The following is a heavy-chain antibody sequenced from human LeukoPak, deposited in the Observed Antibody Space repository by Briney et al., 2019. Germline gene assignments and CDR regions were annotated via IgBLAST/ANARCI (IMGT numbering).Heavy chain of an antibody. V-gene: IGHV3-66*01. D-gene: IGHD3/OR15-3a*01. CDR1: EFVVSSDF. J-gene: IGHJ6*02. CDR2: IYSSGRT. Sequence: PGGSLRLSCAASEFVVSSDFMSWVRQAPGKGLEWVSIIYSSGRTHYADSVKGRFTISRDESKNTLYLQMKSLRAEDTAMYYCTRNGTLIFGTSYYYYGMDVGGQGPRVIVS. CDR3: TRNGTLIFGTSYYYYGMDV.